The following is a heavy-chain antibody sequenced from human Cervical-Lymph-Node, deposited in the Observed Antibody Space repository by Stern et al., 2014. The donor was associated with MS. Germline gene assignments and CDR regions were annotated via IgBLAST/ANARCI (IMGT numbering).Heavy chain of an antibody. CDR2: IKSKSAGETT. Sequence: EVQLLQSGGGLVKPGGSLRLSCEASGFTSFTNAWMNWVRQAPGKGLEWVGRIKSKSAGETTYYAAPVKGRFTISRDDSKNALYLQMHSLETEDTAVYYCTTDLVYADYWGQGTLVTVSS. J-gene: IGHJ4*02. V-gene: IGHV3-15*01. CDR3: TTDLVYADY. CDR1: GFTSFTNAW. D-gene: IGHD1-14*01.